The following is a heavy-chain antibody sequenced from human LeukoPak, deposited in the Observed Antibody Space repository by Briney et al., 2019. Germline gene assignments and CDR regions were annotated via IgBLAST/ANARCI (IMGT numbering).Heavy chain of an antibody. D-gene: IGHD3-10*01. V-gene: IGHV4-34*01. J-gene: IGHJ5*02. Sequence: SETLSLTCAVYGGSFSGYYWSWIRQPPGKGLEWIGEINHSGSTNYNPSLKSRVTISVDTSKNQLSLKLSSVTAADTAVYYCARLLVRSWFDPWGKGTLVTVSS. CDR2: INHSGST. CDR3: ARLLVRSWFDP. CDR1: GGSFSGYY.